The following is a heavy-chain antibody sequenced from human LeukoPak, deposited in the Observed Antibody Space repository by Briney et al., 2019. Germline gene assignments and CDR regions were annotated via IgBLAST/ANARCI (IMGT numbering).Heavy chain of an antibody. V-gene: IGHV3-48*03. CDR3: ARGMVRGVIFWFDP. J-gene: IGHJ5*02. D-gene: IGHD3-10*01. CDR2: ISSIGSTI. CDR1: GFIFRSYE. Sequence: GGAVRLSFASSGFIFRSYEMNWVGQAPGKGLEWVSYISSIGSTIYYADSVKGRFTSSRDNAKNSLYLQMNSLRAEDTAVYYCARGMVRGVIFWFDPWGQGTLVTVSS.